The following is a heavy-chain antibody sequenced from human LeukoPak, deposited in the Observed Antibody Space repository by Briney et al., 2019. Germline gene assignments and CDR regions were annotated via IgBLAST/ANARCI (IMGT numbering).Heavy chain of an antibody. CDR1: GYTFTSYG. D-gene: IGHD6-6*01. CDR3: ARRTYSSSSSIFDY. Sequence: ASVKVSCKASGYTFTSYGISWVRQAPGQGLEWMGWISAYNGHTNYAQKFQGRVTMTTDTSTSTASMELRSLRSDDTAVYYCARRTYSSSSSIFDYWGQGTLVTVSS. J-gene: IGHJ4*02. CDR2: ISAYNGHT. V-gene: IGHV1-18*01.